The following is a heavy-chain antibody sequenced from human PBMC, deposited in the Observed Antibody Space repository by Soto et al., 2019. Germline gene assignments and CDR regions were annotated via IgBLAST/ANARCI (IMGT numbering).Heavy chain of an antibody. CDR2: IYYSGST. Sequence: SETLSLTCTVSGGSISSSSYYWGWIRQPPGKGLEWIGSIYYSGSTYYNPSLKSRVTISVDTSKNQFSLKLSSVTAADTAVYYCARLMVRWGYYYGMDVWGQGTTVTVSS. CDR1: GGSISSSSYY. V-gene: IGHV4-39*01. J-gene: IGHJ6*02. CDR3: ARLMVRWGYYYGMDV. D-gene: IGHD3-10*01.